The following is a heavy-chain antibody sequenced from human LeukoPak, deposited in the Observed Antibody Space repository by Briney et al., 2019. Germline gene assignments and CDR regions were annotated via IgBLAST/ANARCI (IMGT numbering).Heavy chain of an antibody. Sequence: ASVKVSCKTSGYTFNSYGISWVRQAPGQGLAWMGWINPYNGNTNYAQNLQGRVTMTTDTSTSTAYMELRSLRPDDTAVHYCARRGLTNEDTYCNSTGCYIASGDWFDPWGQGTLVTVSS. D-gene: IGHD2-2*02. CDR3: ARRGLTNEDTYCNSTGCYIASGDWFDP. CDR1: GYTFNSYG. CDR2: INPYNGNT. V-gene: IGHV1-18*01. J-gene: IGHJ5*02.